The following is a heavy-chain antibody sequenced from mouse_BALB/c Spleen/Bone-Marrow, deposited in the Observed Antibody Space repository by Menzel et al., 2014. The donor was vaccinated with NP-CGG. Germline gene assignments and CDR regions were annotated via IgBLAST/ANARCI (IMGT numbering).Heavy chain of an antibody. V-gene: IGHV1-80*01. CDR3: ARKYGDY. J-gene: IGHJ2*01. Sequence: QVQLQQSGAELVRPGSSVKISCKASGYPFSSYWMSWVKQRPGQGLEWIGQIYPGDGETNYNGKFKGNATLTADKSSSTAYMQLISLTSEDSAVYFCARKYGDYWGQGTTLTVS. D-gene: IGHD2-10*02. CDR2: IYPGDGET. CDR1: GYPFSSYW.